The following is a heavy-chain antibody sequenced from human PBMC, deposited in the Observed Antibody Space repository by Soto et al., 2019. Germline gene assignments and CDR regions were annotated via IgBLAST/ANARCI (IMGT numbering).Heavy chain of an antibody. CDR3: AKLVSTTGLGAFDY. CDR2: ISYDGRNK. D-gene: IGHD3-16*01. V-gene: IGHV3-30*18. CDR1: GFTFSTYG. Sequence: QVLLVESGGGVVQPGRSLRLSCAASGFTFSTYGMHWVRQAPGKGLEWVANISYDGRNKFYADSVKGRFTISRDNSKNTLYLEVNSLRGEDTAVYYCAKLVSTTGLGAFDYWGQGTLVSVSS. J-gene: IGHJ4*02.